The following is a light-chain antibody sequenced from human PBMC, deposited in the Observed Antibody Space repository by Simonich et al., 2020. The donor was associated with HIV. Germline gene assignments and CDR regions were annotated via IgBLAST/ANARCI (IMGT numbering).Light chain of an antibody. CDR2: DVS. CDR3: SSYTSSSTVV. J-gene: IGLJ3*02. CDR1: SSDVGCFTY. V-gene: IGLV2-14*03. Sequence: QSALTQPASVSGSPGQSITISCTGTSSDVGCFTYVSWYQQHPGKAPKLMIYDVSNRPSGGSNRFSASKSGNTASLTISGLQAEDEADYYCSSYTSSSTVVFGGGTKLTVL.